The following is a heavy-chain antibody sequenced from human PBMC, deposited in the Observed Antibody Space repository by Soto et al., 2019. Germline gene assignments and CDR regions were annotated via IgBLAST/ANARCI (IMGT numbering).Heavy chain of an antibody. J-gene: IGHJ4*02. V-gene: IGHV1-8*01. CDR3: ARGVDAGLDF. CDR1: GYTFTSYD. CDR2: MSPNSGNA. Sequence: QVQLVQSGAEVKTPGASVRVSCKTSGYTFTSYDINWVRQATGEGLEWMGWMSPNSGNADYSQKFQGRVTMTRSTSINKAYMELSSLTSDDTAIYYCARGVDAGLDFWGQGTLVTVPS. D-gene: IGHD3-9*01.